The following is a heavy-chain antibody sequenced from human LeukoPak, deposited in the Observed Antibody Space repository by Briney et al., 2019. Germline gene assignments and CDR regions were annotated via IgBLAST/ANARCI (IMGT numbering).Heavy chain of an antibody. V-gene: IGHV3-30*18. CDR3: AKGSTEDYGGNLGY. J-gene: IGHJ4*02. D-gene: IGHD4-23*01. CDR1: GFTFSSYG. CDR2: ISYDGSNK. Sequence: GRSLRLSCAASGFTFSSYGMHWVRQAPGKGLEWVAVISYDGSNKYYADSVKGRFTISRDNSKNTLYLQMNSLRAEDTAVYYCAKGSTEDYGGNLGYWGQGTLVTVSS.